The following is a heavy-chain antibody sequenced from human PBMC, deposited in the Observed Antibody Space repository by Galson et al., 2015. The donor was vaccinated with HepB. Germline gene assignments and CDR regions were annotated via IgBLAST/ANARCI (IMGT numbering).Heavy chain of an antibody. CDR3: ARGPRSILQRGVRTDDNCSSTSCYWFDP. D-gene: IGHD2-2*01. CDR1: GGSISSGSYY. V-gene: IGHV4-61*02. J-gene: IGHJ5*02. CDR2: IYTSGST. Sequence: LSLTCTVSGGSISSGSYYWSWIRQPAGKGLEWIGRIYTSGSTNYNPSLKSRVTISVDTSKNQFSLKLSSVTAADTAVYYCARGPRSILQRGVRTDDNCSSTSCYWFDPWGQGTLVTVSS.